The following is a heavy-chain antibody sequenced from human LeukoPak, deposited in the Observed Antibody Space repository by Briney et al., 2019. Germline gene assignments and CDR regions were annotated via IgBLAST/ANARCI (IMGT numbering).Heavy chain of an antibody. CDR2: IWYDGSNK. V-gene: IGHV3-33*01. D-gene: IGHD3-9*01. J-gene: IGHJ4*02. Sequence: PGRSLRLSCAASGFTFSSYGMHWVRQAPGKGLEWVAVIWYDGSNKYYADSVKGRFTISRDNSKNTLYLQMNSLRAEDTAVYYCAREVDWSTDMDYWGQGTLVTVSS. CDR3: AREVDWSTDMDY. CDR1: GFTFSSYG.